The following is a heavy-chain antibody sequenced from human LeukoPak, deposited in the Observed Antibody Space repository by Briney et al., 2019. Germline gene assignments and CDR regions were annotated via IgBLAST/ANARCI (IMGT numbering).Heavy chain of an antibody. CDR1: SYX. D-gene: IGHD6-13*01. J-gene: IGHJ4*02. CDR3: ARKSVSS. V-gene: IGHV3-23*01. Sequence: SYXMSWVRQAPGKGLEWVSAISGSGGSTYYADSVKGRFTISRDNSKNTLYLQMNSLRAEDTAVYYCARKSVSSWGQGTLVTVSS. CDR2: ISGSGGST.